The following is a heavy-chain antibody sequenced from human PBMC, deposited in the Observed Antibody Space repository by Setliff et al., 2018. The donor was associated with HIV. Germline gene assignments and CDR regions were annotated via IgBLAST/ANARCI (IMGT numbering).Heavy chain of an antibody. Sequence: GGSLRLSCAASGFTFSNYAMSWVRQAPGEGLEWVSAILSTGERTFYADSVKGRFTISRDNSKNTVYLQMNSLRAEDTAVYYCAKVPLFVVVPAALGGMDVWGQGTTVTVS. CDR1: GFTFSNYA. CDR2: ILSTGERT. J-gene: IGHJ6*02. CDR3: AKVPLFVVVPAALGGMDV. V-gene: IGHV3-23*01. D-gene: IGHD2-2*01.